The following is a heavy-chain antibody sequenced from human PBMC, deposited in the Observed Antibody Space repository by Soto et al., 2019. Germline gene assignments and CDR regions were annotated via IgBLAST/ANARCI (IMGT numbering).Heavy chain of an antibody. CDR3: ARRYAPGFDS. D-gene: IGHD5-12*01. CDR2: IYYSGST. V-gene: IGHV4-59*08. Sequence: PSETLSLTCTVSGGSISSDYWSWIRQPPGKGLEWIGYIYYSGSTNYNPSLKSRVTISVDTSKNQFSLKLSSVTAADTAVYYCARRYAPGFDSWGQGTLLTVSS. CDR1: GGSISSDY. J-gene: IGHJ4*02.